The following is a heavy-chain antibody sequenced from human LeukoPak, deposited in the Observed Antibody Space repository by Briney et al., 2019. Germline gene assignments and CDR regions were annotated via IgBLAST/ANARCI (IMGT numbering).Heavy chain of an antibody. CDR1: GFTFSSYR. V-gene: IGHV3-30*18. CDR3: GKTYYYDSSGYYPN. CDR2: ISYDGSNK. Sequence: GRSLRLSCAASGFTFSSYRMHWVRQAPGKGLEWVAVISYDGSNKYYVDSVMSRFIIIRDNYKKTLYQLMNNLRAEDKAVYYCGKTYYYDSSGYYPNWGQGTLVTVSS. J-gene: IGHJ4*02. D-gene: IGHD3-22*01.